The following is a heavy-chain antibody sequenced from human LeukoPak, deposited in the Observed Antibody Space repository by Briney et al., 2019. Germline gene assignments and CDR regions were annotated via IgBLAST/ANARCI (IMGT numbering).Heavy chain of an antibody. J-gene: IGHJ4*01. D-gene: IGHD2-21*02. CDR2: IYSSGST. Sequence: SETLSLTCTVSVYSISSDHYWGWIRQPPGKGLEWIGNIYSSGSTYFNSSLKSRVTISIDTSKNQVSLKMSSVTAADTAVYYCAKSDGYGLIDYWGQGTLVTVSS. CDR3: AKSDGYGLIDY. V-gene: IGHV4-38-2*02. CDR1: VYSISSDHY.